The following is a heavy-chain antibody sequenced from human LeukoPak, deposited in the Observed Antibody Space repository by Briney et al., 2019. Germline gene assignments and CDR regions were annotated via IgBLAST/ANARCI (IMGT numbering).Heavy chain of an antibody. CDR1: GFTFSNYA. CDR3: AKWGYYDVLTGYYVSDY. Sequence: GGYLRLYCAASGFTFSNYAMSWVRQAPGKGLEWVSAITGSGGNTYYADSVKGRFTISRDNSKNTVFLQMNSLRAEDTAVYYCAKWGYYDVLTGYYVSDYWGQGTLVTVSS. D-gene: IGHD3-9*01. J-gene: IGHJ4*02. V-gene: IGHV3-23*01. CDR2: ITGSGGNT.